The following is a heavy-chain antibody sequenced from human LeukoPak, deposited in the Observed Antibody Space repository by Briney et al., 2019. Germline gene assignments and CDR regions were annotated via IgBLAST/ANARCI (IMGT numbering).Heavy chain of an antibody. D-gene: IGHD2-2*01. J-gene: IGHJ5*02. CDR2: IKVDGSEK. Sequence: PGGSLRLSCAASGFTFSSYSMNWVRQAPGRGLEWVANIKVDGSEKYYVDSVKGRFTISRDNAENSLYLQMNSLRAEDTAVFYCARGTSTSPNWFDPWGQGTLVTVSS. CDR1: GFTFSSYS. CDR3: ARGTSTSPNWFDP. V-gene: IGHV3-7*04.